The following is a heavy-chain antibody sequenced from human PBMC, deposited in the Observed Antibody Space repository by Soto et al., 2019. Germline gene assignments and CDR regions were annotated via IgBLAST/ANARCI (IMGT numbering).Heavy chain of an antibody. Sequence: QVQLVQSGAEVREAGAAVRVSCKTSGYIFTDHLIHWVRQSPGQGLQWVGWVHPDSGGTNVAQAFQDRVTITADTSITTDYMDLARLRPDDTAIFYCARGAQGFFPVSGIYFYFDHWGQGTPVTVSS. CDR3: ARGAQGFFPVSGIYFYFDH. D-gene: IGHD3-22*01. CDR1: GYIFTDHL. CDR2: VHPDSGGT. J-gene: IGHJ4*02. V-gene: IGHV1-2*02.